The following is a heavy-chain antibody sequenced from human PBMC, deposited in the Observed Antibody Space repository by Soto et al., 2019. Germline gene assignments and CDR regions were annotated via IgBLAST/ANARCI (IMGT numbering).Heavy chain of an antibody. Sequence: SGGSLRRSCAASGFTFTRYSMNWVRQSPGKGLEWVSSISSTTNYMYYGDSMKGRFTISRDNAKNSLYLEMNSLRAEDTAVYYCARGSEDLTSNFDYWGQGTLVTVSS. V-gene: IGHV3-21*06. J-gene: IGHJ4*02. CDR1: GFTFTRYS. CDR2: ISSTTNYM. CDR3: ARGSEDLTSNFDY.